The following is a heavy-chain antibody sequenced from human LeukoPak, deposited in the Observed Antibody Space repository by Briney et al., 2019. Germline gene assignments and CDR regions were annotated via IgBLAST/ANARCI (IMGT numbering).Heavy chain of an antibody. D-gene: IGHD3-16*01. CDR3: ARGPYDGTFYFDS. CDR2: TIPIRGMT. Sequence: SVKVSCKISGGTFGSYGISWVRQAPGQGLEWMGRTIPIRGMTNYAQKFQGRVTITADTSTSTAYMVLSSLTSEDTAVYFCARGPYDGTFYFDSWGQGTLVIVSS. J-gene: IGHJ4*02. CDR1: GGTFGSYG. V-gene: IGHV1-69*04.